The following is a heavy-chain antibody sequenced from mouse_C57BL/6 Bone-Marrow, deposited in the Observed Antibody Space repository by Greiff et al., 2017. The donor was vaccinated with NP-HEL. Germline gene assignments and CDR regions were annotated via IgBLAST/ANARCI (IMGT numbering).Heavy chain of an antibody. CDR1: GYTFTDYE. D-gene: IGHD2-4*01. CDR3: TKRDDYGGYYAMDY. CDR2: IDPETGGT. J-gene: IGHJ4*01. V-gene: IGHV1-15*01. Sequence: VKLQESGAELVRPGASVTLSCKASGYTFTDYEMHWVKQTPVHGLEWIGAIDPETGGTAYNQKFKGKAILTADKSSSTAYMELRSLTSEDSAVYYCTKRDDYGGYYAMDYWGQGTSVTVSS.